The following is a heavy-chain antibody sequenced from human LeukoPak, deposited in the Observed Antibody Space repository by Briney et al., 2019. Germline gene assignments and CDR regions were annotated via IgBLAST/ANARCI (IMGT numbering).Heavy chain of an antibody. CDR3: AKGSGSSCYSPCDY. V-gene: IGHV1-3*01. D-gene: IGHD2-15*01. CDR1: GYTFTSYA. CDR2: INAGNGNT. Sequence: ASVKVSCKASGYTFTSYAMHWVRQAPGQRLEWMGWINAGNGNTKYSQKFQGRVTITRDTSASTAYMELSSLRSEDTAVYYCAKGSGSSCYSPCDYWGRGILVTVSS. J-gene: IGHJ4*02.